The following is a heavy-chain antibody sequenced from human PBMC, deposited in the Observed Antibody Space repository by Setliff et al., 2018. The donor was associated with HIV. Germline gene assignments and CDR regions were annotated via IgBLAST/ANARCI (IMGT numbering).Heavy chain of an antibody. V-gene: IGHV3-7*03. J-gene: IGHJ4*02. CDR2: ISYDGSEI. D-gene: IGHD6-19*01. CDR1: GFTFSDVW. Sequence: GGSLRLSCAASGFTFSDVWVNWVRQAPGRGLEWVALISYDGSEIHYVASVEGRFTISRDNAKNSLYLQMNSLRAEDTAVYYCANMQWASNAWYSFDYWGQGALVTVS. CDR3: ANMQWASNAWYSFDY.